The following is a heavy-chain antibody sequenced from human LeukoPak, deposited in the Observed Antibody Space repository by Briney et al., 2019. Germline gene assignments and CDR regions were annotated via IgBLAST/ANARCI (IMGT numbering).Heavy chain of an antibody. J-gene: IGHJ6*03. D-gene: IGHD1-1*01. Sequence: ASVKVSCKASGYTFTSCYMHWVRQAPGQGLEWMGIINPSGGSTSYAQKFQGRVTMTRDMSTSTVYMELSSLRSDDTAVYYCAREGAAWNPYMDVWGKGTTVTVSS. V-gene: IGHV1-46*01. CDR3: AREGAAWNPYMDV. CDR2: INPSGGST. CDR1: GYTFTSCY.